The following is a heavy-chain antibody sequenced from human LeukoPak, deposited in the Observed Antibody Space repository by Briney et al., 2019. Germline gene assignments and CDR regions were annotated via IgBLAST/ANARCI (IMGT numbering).Heavy chain of an antibody. CDR2: ISYDGSNK. J-gene: IGHJ4*02. D-gene: IGHD6-13*01. Sequence: GGSLRLSCAASGFTFSSYGMHWVRQAPGKGLEWVAVISYDGSNKYYADSVKGRFTISRDNSKNTLYLQMNSLRAEDTAVYYCAKDLGYSSSRNGFFDYWGQGTLVTVSS. CDR1: GFTFSSYG. CDR3: AKDLGYSSSRNGFFDY. V-gene: IGHV3-30*18.